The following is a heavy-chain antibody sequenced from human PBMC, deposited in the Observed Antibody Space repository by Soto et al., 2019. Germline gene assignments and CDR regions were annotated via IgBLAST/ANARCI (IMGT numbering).Heavy chain of an antibody. V-gene: IGHV3-30-3*01. D-gene: IGHD3-10*01. Sequence: GGSLRLSCAASGFTFSSYAMHWVRQAPGKGLEWVAVISYDGSNKYYADSVKGRFTISRDNSKNTLYLQMNSLRAEDTAVYYCARGWFGEANQWAIDYWGQGTLVTVSS. J-gene: IGHJ4*02. CDR1: GFTFSSYA. CDR2: ISYDGSNK. CDR3: ARGWFGEANQWAIDY.